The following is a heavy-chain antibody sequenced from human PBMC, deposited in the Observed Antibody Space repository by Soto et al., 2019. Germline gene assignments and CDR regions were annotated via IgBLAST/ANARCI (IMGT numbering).Heavy chain of an antibody. V-gene: IGHV3-23*01. D-gene: IGHD3-22*01. CDR3: AKGRYLDHDSRGYLFDN. CDR1: GFTFNIYA. Sequence: EVQLLESGGDLIQPGGSLRLSCAASGFTFNIYAMTWVRQAPGKGLEWVSAISRYGDITYYADSVEGRFSISRDNSKDTLYLRMNSLRAEDTAVYYCAKGRYLDHDSRGYLFDNWGQGTLVTVSS. CDR2: ISRYGDIT. J-gene: IGHJ4*02.